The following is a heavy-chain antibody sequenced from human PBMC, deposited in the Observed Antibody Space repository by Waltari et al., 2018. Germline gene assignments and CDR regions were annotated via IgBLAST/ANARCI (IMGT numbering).Heavy chain of an antibody. CDR1: VFPFSTYE. Sequence: EVQVVESGVGWVQPGGSLRLSGVAFVFPFSTYEMTWVRQDPGKGLEWVSYISNSGSTTYYADSVKGRFTISRDNAKNSMYLEMDSLRAEDTAVYYCARPSTEYYYYYYYMDVWGKGTTVTVS. CDR3: ARPSTEYYYYYYYMDV. V-gene: IGHV3-48*03. J-gene: IGHJ6*03. CDR2: ISNSGSTT.